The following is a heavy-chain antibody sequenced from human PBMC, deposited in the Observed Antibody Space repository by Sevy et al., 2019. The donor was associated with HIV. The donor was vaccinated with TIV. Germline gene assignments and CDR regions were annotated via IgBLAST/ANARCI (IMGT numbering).Heavy chain of an antibody. J-gene: IGHJ4*02. CDR3: ARVNIPAAE. CDR1: GFTFSTYW. Sequence: GGSLRLSCAASGFTFSTYWMHWVRQVPGKGLVWVSRINSDGSGPTYAGSVTGRFTISRDNAKNTLYLQMNSLRVEDTAVYYCARVNIPAAEWGQGALVTVSS. V-gene: IGHV3-74*01. CDR2: INSDGSGP. D-gene: IGHD6-13*01.